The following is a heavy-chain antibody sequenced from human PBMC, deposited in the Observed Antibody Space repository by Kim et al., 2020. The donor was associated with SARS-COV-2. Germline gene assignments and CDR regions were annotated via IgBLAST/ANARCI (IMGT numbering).Heavy chain of an antibody. CDR2: IYYSGST. CDR3: ASSPTITMALGY. V-gene: IGHV4-31*03. CDR1: GGSISSGGYY. D-gene: IGHD3-10*01. Sequence: SETLSLTCTVSGGSISSGGYYWSWIRQHPGKGLEWIGYIYYSGSTYYNPSLKSRVTISVDTSKNQFSLKLSSVTAADTAVYYCASSPTITMALGYWGQGTLVTVSS. J-gene: IGHJ4*02.